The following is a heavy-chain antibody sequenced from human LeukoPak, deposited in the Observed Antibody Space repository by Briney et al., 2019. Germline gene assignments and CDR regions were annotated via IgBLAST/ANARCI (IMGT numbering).Heavy chain of an antibody. J-gene: IGHJ4*02. CDR1: CGSISDFY. CDR2: IYTSGRT. V-gene: IGHV4-4*09. CDR3: ARGAYCGTGCFWYFDF. D-gene: IGHD2-21*02. Sequence: SETLSLTCTVSCGSISDFYWSWIRQPPGKGLEWIGYIYTSGRTDYNPSIKSRVTMSVDTSKNHFSLKLSSVTAADAAVYYCARGAYCGTGCFWYFDFWGQGSLVTVSS.